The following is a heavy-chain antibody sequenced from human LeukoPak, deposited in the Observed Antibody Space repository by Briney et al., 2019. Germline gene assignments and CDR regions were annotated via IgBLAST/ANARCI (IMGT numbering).Heavy chain of an antibody. CDR3: AKDAGSYYDSSGYYFWFDP. CDR1: GFTFSSYG. V-gene: IGHV3-30*02. Sequence: GGSLRLSCAASGFTFSSYGMHWVRQPPGKGLEWVAFIRYDGSNKYYADSVKGRFTISRDNSKNTVYLQMNSLRAEDTAVYYCAKDAGSYYDSSGYYFWFDPWGQGTLVTVSS. D-gene: IGHD3-22*01. CDR2: IRYDGSNK. J-gene: IGHJ5*02.